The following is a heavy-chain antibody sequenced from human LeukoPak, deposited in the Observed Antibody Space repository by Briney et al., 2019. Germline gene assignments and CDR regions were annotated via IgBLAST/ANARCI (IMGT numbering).Heavy chain of an antibody. Sequence: PSETLSLTCTVSGGSISSGSYYWSWIRQPAGKGLEWIGRIYTSGSTNYNPSLKSRVTISVDTSKNQFSLKLSSVTAADTAVYYCARVRIRTPGFKSAGIAAAGESDAFDIWGQGTMVTVSS. CDR1: GGSISSGSYY. V-gene: IGHV4-61*02. CDR2: IYTSGST. D-gene: IGHD6-13*01. CDR3: ARVRIRTPGFKSAGIAAAGESDAFDI. J-gene: IGHJ3*02.